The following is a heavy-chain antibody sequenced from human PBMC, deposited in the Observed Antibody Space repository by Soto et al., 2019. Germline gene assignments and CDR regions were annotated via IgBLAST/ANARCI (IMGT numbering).Heavy chain of an antibody. V-gene: IGHV4-4*07. CDR3: ARGYDSSGYYWDYFDY. D-gene: IGHD3-22*01. J-gene: IGHJ4*02. CDR2: IYTSGST. CDR1: GGSISSYY. Sequence: PSETLILTCTVSGGSISSYYWSWIRQPAGKGLEWIGRIYTSGSTNYNPSLKSRVTMSVDTSKNQFSLKLSSVTAADTAVYYCARGYDSSGYYWDYFDYWGQGTLVTVS.